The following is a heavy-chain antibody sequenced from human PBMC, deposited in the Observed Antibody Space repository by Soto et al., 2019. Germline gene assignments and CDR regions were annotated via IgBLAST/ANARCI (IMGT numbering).Heavy chain of an antibody. Sequence: LGESLKISCKGSVFSLTTYWISWVRQMPGKGLEWMARIDPTDSHIKYGPSFQGHVIISSDKSSNTAYLQWSSLKASDTAIYYCARHGYNSGLFDFWGQGTLVTVSS. V-gene: IGHV5-10-1*01. CDR2: IDPTDSHI. CDR1: VFSLTTYW. CDR3: ARHGYNSGLFDF. J-gene: IGHJ4*02. D-gene: IGHD6-19*01.